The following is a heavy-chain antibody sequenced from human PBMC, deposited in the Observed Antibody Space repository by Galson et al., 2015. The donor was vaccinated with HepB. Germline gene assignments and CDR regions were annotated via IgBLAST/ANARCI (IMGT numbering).Heavy chain of an antibody. CDR1: GFTFSDYY. V-gene: IGHV3-11*06. D-gene: IGHD3-22*01. CDR3: ARDRLAYDSSGKDAFDI. Sequence: SLRLSCAASGFTFSDYYMSWIRQAPGKGLEWVSYISSSSSYTNYADSVKGRFAISRDNAKNSLYLQMNSLRAEDTAVYYCARDRLAYDSSGKDAFDIWGQGTMVTVSS. CDR2: ISSSSSYT. J-gene: IGHJ3*02.